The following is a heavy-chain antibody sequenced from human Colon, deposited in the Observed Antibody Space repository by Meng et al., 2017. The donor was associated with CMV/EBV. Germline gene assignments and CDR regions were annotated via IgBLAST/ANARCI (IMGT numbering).Heavy chain of an antibody. CDR1: GFSFSNYA. V-gene: IGHV3-23*01. Sequence: SCVAYGFSFSNYAMSWVRQAPGRGLEWVSSISSNGDSTYYAESVKGRFIVSRDNSKNTLYLQVNGLRAEDTAVYYCATLKWLNYYFEYWGQGTLVTVSS. CDR3: ATLKWLNYYFEY. J-gene: IGHJ4*02. CDR2: ISSNGDST. D-gene: IGHD5-24*01.